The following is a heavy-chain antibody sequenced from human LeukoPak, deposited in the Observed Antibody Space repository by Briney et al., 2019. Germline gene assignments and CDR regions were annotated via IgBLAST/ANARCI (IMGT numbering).Heavy chain of an antibody. V-gene: IGHV4-59*08. CDR3: ARHRYSSGWYVDFDY. CDR1: GGTIRSYY. J-gene: IGHJ4*02. D-gene: IGHD6-19*01. CDR2: IYYSGST. Sequence: SETLSLTCTVSGGTIRSYYWSWIRQPPGKGLEWIGYIYYSGSTNYNPSLKSRVTISVDTSKNQFSLKLSSVTAADTAVYYCARHRYSSGWYVDFDYWGQGTLVTVSS.